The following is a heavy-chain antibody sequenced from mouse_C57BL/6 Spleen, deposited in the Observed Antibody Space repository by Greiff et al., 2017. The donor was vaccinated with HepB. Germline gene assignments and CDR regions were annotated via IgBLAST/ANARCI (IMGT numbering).Heavy chain of an antibody. J-gene: IGHJ3*01. V-gene: IGHV1-76*01. CDR1: GYTFTDYY. CDR2: IYPGSGNT. CDR3: ARSENWFAY. Sequence: QVQLQQSGAELVRPGASVKLSCKASGYTFTDYYINWVKQRPGQGLEWIARIYPGSGNTYYNEKFKGKATLTAEKSSSTAYMQLSSLTSEDSAVYFCARSENWFAYWGQGTLVTVSA.